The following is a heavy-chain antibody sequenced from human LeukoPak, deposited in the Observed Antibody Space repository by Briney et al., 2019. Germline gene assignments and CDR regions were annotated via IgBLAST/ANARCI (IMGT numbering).Heavy chain of an antibody. V-gene: IGHV3-74*01. Sequence: GGSLRLSCAASGFNLSSYWMHWVRHAPGKGLVWVSRINSDGSRTNYADSVKGRFTISRDNAKNTLYLQMNSLRAEDTALYYCASSNTAPVRVWGKGTTVTVSS. J-gene: IGHJ6*04. CDR2: INSDGSRT. CDR1: GFNLSSYW. CDR3: ASSNTAPVRV. D-gene: IGHD5-18*01.